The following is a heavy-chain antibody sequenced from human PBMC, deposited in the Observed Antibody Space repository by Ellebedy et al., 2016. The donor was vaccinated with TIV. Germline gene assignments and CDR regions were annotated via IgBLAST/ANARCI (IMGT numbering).Heavy chain of an antibody. V-gene: IGHV1-46*01. CDR3: ARDYGDYEGVDY. Sequence: ASVKVSXXASGYTFTSYYMHWVRQAPGQGLEWMGIINPSGGSTSYAQKFQGRVTMTRDTSTRTVYMELSSLRSEDTAVYYCARDYGDYEGVDYWGQGTLVTVSS. CDR1: GYTFTSYY. D-gene: IGHD4-17*01. J-gene: IGHJ4*02. CDR2: INPSGGST.